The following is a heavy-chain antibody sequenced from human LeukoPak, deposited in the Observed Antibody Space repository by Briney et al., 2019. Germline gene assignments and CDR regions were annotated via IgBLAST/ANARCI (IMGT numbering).Heavy chain of an antibody. CDR2: IMIGGDGK. Sequence: GGSLRRSCAGSGFTFNNYAMSWVRRAPRKGLEWVSTIMIGGDGKHYADSVKGRFTISRDRSESTLFLQMDDLRADDTAVYYCVRAAPQNCYPSSCSLFDKWGQGTLVTVSS. V-gene: IGHV3-23*01. CDR3: VRAAPQNCYPSSCSLFDK. J-gene: IGHJ4*02. D-gene: IGHD2-2*01. CDR1: GFTFNNYA.